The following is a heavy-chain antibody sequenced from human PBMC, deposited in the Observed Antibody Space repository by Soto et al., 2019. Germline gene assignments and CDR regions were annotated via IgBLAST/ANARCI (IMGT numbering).Heavy chain of an antibody. CDR3: ARLDCGGDCYFYYFDY. D-gene: IGHD2-21*01. V-gene: IGHV4-59*08. CDR1: GGSISSYY. J-gene: IGHJ4*02. Sequence: SETLSLTCTVSGGSISSYYWSWIRQPPGKGLEWIGYIYYSGSTNYNPSLKSRVTISVDTSKNQFSLKLSSVTAADTAVYYCARLDCGGDCYFYYFDYWGQGTLVTVAS. CDR2: IYYSGST.